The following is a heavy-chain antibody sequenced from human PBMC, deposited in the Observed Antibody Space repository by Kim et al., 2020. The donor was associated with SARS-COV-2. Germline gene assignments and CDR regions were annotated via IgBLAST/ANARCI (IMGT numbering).Heavy chain of an antibody. V-gene: IGHV5-51*01. J-gene: IGHJ4*02. CDR2: IYPSDSGT. Sequence: GESLKISCKASGYTFSTYWIAWVRQMPGKGLEWMGIIYPSDSGTRYSPSFQGQVTISADKSINTAYLQWSSLRASDTAIHYCARENIENFGALDYWGQGT. CDR1: GYTFSTYW. D-gene: IGHD2-21*01. CDR3: ARENIENFGALDY.